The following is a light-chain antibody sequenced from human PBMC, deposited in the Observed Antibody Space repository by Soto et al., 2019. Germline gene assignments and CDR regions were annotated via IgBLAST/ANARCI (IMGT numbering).Light chain of an antibody. CDR3: TSYAGSKTNYL. J-gene: IGLJ1*01. CDR1: SSDVGGYNY. V-gene: IGLV2-8*01. Sequence: QSVLTQPPSASGSPGQSVAISCTGTSSDVGGYNYVSWYQHHPGKAPKLMIYEVTKRPSGVPARFSGSKSGNTASLTVSGLQAEDEADNYCTSYAGSKTNYLFGTGTKLTVL. CDR2: EVT.